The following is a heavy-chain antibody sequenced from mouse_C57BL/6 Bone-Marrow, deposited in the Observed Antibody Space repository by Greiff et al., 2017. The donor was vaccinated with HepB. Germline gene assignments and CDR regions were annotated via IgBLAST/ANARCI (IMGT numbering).Heavy chain of an antibody. V-gene: IGHV8-8*01. D-gene: IGHD1-1*01. Sequence: QVTLKVSGPGILQPSQTLSLTCSFSGFSLSTFGMGVGWIRQPSGKGLEWLAHIWWDDDKYYNPALKSRLTISKDTSKNQVFLKIANVDTADTATYYCARKDYYYGSSSYYFDYWGQGTTLTVSS. CDR3: ARKDYYYGSSSYYFDY. CDR2: IWWDDDK. CDR1: GFSLSTFGMG. J-gene: IGHJ2*01.